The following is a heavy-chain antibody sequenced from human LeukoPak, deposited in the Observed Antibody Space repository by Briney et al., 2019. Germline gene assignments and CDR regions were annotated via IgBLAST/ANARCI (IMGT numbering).Heavy chain of an antibody. CDR2: INQDGSEK. D-gene: IGHD6-13*01. J-gene: IGHJ4*02. Sequence: GGSLRLSCAASGFTFSSYWMTWVRQAPGKRLDWVANINQDGSEKYYVDSVKGRFTISRDNAKNSLYLQMSSLRAEDTAVYYGARDGLPAAGDYWGQGTLVTVSS. V-gene: IGHV3-7*01. CDR3: ARDGLPAAGDY. CDR1: GFTFSSYW.